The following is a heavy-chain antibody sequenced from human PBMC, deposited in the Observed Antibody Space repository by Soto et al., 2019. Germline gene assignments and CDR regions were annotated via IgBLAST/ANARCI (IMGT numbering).Heavy chain of an antibody. D-gene: IGHD3-22*01. CDR1: GGTFSSYA. J-gene: IGHJ4*02. V-gene: IGHV1-69*13. CDR2: IIPIFGTA. CDR3: AGRKSGYYSRYYFDY. Sequence: AASVKVSCKASGGTFSSYAISWVRQAPGQGLEWMGGIIPIFGTANYAQKFQGRVTITADESTSTAYMELSSLRSEDTAVYYCAGRKSGYYSRYYFDYWGQGTLVTVSS.